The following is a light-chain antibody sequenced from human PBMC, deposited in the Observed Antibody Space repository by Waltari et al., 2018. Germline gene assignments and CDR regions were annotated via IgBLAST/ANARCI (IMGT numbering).Light chain of an antibody. V-gene: IGKV1-5*03. CDR2: MAS. CDR1: QSCGTW. J-gene: IGKJ2*01. CDR3: QQYSSFST. Sequence: IQMTQSPSTLSPSVGGKVTISCRASQSCGTWLAWYQQKPGKAPKLLIYMASSLESGVPSRFSGSGSGTEFTLTISSLQPDDFATYSCQQYSSFSTFGQGTKV.